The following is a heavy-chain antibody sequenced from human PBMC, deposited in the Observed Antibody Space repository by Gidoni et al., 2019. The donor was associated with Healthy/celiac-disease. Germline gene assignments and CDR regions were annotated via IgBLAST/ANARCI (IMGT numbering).Heavy chain of an antibody. V-gene: IGHV1-69*01. D-gene: IGHD2-2*01. Sequence: VQLVQSGAEAKKPASSVKVSCKASGSTFSSYAISWVRQAPGQELEWMGGIIPICGTANYAQKFQGRVTITADESTSTAYMELSSLRSEDTAVYYCARGPCSTSSLRGFDYWGQGTLVTVSS. J-gene: IGHJ4*02. CDR1: GSTFSSYA. CDR2: IIPICGTA. CDR3: ARGPCSTSSLRGFDY.